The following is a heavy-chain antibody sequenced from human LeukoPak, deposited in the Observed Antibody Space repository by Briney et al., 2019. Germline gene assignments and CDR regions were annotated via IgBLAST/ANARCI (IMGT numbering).Heavy chain of an antibody. CDR1: GGSISGYY. J-gene: IGHJ4*02. CDR3: ARERLRSFDY. D-gene: IGHD4-17*01. Sequence: SETLSLTCTVSGGSISGYYWSWIRQPPGKRLEWIGYIYYSGSTNYNPSPSSRVTISVDTSKNQFSLKLTSVTAADTAVYYCARERLRSFDYWGQGTLVTVSS. V-gene: IGHV4-59*01. CDR2: IYYSGST.